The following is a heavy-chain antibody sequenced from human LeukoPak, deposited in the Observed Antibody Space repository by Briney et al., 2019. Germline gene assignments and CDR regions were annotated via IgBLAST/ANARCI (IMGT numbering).Heavy chain of an antibody. CDR1: GFTFSTYA. V-gene: IGHV3-23*01. CDR3: AKDRRNWGSRVDY. Sequence: QPGVSLRLSCAASGFTFSTYAMSWVRQAPGKGLEWVSAISGSGGSTYYADSVKGRFTISRDNSKNTLYLQINSLRAEDTAIYYCAKDRRNWGSRVDYWGQGTLVTVSS. CDR2: ISGSGGST. D-gene: IGHD7-27*01. J-gene: IGHJ4*02.